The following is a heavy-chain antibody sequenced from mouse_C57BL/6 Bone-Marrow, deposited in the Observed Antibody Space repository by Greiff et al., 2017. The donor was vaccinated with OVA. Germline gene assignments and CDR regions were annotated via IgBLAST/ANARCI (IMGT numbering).Heavy chain of an antibody. CDR3: ASPYPFDYSRAMDY. D-gene: IGHD2-4*01. CDR1: GFNIKDYY. V-gene: IGHV14-2*01. Sequence: EVQVVESGAELVKPGASVKLSCTASGFNIKDYYMHWVKQRTEQGLEWIGRIDPEDGETKYAPKFQGKATITANTSSNTAYLQLSSLTSEDTAVYYGASPYPFDYSRAMDYWGQGTSVTVSA. J-gene: IGHJ4*01. CDR2: IDPEDGET.